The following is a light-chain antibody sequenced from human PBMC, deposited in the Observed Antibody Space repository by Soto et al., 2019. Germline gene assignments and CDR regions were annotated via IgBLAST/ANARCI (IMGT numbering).Light chain of an antibody. J-gene: IGLJ2*01. Sequence: QSVLTQPASASGTPGQRVTISCSGSSSNIGSNTVNWYQQLPGTAPKLLVCCNDQLPSGVPDRFSGSKPGNSAALAITGLQSEDEADYYCAAWHDSLNGVVFGGGTKLTVL. CDR2: CND. CDR3: AAWHDSLNGVV. V-gene: IGLV1-44*01. CDR1: SSNIGSNT.